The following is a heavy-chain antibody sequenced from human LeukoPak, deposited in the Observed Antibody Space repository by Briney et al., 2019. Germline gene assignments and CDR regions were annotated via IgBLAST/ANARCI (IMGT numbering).Heavy chain of an antibody. D-gene: IGHD3-10*01. V-gene: IGHV4-34*01. CDR3: ARRDLWFGEFDP. J-gene: IGHJ5*02. CDR2: INHSGST. CDR1: GGSFSGYY. Sequence: SETLSLTCAVYGGSFSGYYWSWIRQPPGKGLEWIGEINHSGSTNYNPSLKSRVTISVDTSKNQFSLKLSSVTAADTAVFYCARRDLWFGEFDPWGQGSLVTVSS.